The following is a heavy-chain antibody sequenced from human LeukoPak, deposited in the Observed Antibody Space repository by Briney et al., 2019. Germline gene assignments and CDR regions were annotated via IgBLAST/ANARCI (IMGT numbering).Heavy chain of an antibody. J-gene: IGHJ5*02. CDR3: ASTRRGIDP. D-gene: IGHD3-16*01. CDR1: GITFSSYA. Sequence: GGSLRLSCAPSGITFSSYAMSWVRQAPGKGLEWVSAISGTGGRIYYGDSVKGRFTISRDNAKNSLYLQMNSLRAEDTAVYYCASTRRGIDPWGQGTLVTVSS. CDR2: ISGTGGRI. V-gene: IGHV3-23*01.